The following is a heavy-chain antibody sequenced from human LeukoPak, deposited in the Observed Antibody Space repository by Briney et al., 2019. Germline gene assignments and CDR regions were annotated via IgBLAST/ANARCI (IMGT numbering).Heavy chain of an antibody. J-gene: IGHJ4*02. V-gene: IGHV1-2*02. CDR3: ATYTSAIQYFLY. CDR1: GYSFTDYY. D-gene: IGHD6-19*01. CDR2: VNPSGGAT. Sequence: ASVKVSRKASGYSFTDYYIHWVRQAPGQGPEWMGWVNPSGGATNYAQKFQDRVTMTRDTSISTAYLELSGLTSDDTAVYYCATYTSAIQYFLYWGLGTLVTVSS.